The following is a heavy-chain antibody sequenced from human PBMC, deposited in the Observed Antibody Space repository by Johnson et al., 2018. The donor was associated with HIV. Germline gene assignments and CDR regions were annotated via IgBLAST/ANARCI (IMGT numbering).Heavy chain of an antibody. CDR1: GFSFSTYN. J-gene: IGHJ3*02. V-gene: IGHV3-30*03. CDR3: ARSMTTVTVAFDI. CDR2: ISYSGSDT. Sequence: QMLLVESGGGVVQPGRSLRLSCAASGFSFSTYNMHWVRHAPGRGLEWVAFISYSGSDTYYVDSVKGRFTVSRDNSENTLFLQMNSLRDEDTAVYYCARSMTTVTVAFDIWGQWTMVTVSS. D-gene: IGHD4-17*01.